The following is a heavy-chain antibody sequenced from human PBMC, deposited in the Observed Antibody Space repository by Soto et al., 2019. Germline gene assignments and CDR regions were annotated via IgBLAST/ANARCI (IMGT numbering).Heavy chain of an antibody. CDR2: IYHSGST. Sequence: SETLSLTCAVSGGSISSGGYAWSWLRQPPGKGLEWTGYIYHSGSTYYNPSLKSRVTISVDRSKNQFSLKLSSVTAADTAVYYCARDLSARGYSYGYEWWFDPWGQGTLVTVSS. J-gene: IGHJ5*02. CDR1: GGSISSGGYA. CDR3: ARDLSARGYSYGYEWWFDP. D-gene: IGHD5-18*01. V-gene: IGHV4-30-2*01.